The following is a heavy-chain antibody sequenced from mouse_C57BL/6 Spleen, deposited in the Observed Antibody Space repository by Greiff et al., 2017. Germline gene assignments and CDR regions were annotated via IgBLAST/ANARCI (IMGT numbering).Heavy chain of an antibody. J-gene: IGHJ1*03. Sequence: EVKLVESGGGLVQPGGSLSLSCAASGFTFTDYYMSWVRQPPGKALEWLGFIRNKANGYTTEYSASVKGRFTISRDNSQSILYLQMNALRAEDSATYYCARSSYGSRVDWYFDVWGTGTTVTVSS. CDR2: IRNKANGYTT. D-gene: IGHD1-1*01. CDR1: GFTFTDYY. V-gene: IGHV7-3*01. CDR3: ARSSYGSRVDWYFDV.